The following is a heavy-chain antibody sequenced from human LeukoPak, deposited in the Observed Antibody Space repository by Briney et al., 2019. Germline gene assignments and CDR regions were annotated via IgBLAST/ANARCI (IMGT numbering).Heavy chain of an antibody. CDR3: ARDYGADGWFDP. D-gene: IGHD4-17*01. Sequence: GGSLRLSCAASGFTFSNYGMHWVRQAPGKGLEWVAFIRYDGRNKYYADSVKARFTISRDNSKNTLYLQMNSLRAEDTAVYYCARDYGADGWFDPWGQGTLVTVSS. CDR1: GFTFSNYG. V-gene: IGHV3-30*02. J-gene: IGHJ5*02. CDR2: IRYDGRNK.